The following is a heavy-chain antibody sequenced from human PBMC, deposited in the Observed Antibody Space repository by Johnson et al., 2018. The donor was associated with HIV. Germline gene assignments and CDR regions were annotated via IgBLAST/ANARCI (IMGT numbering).Heavy chain of an antibody. CDR2: ISGGST. CDR1: GFTVRSNE. CDR3: ARAGEQCLTPLDAFDI. Sequence: VQLVESRGVLVQPGGSLRLSCAGSGFTVRSNEMSWVRQAPGKGLEWVSSISGGSTYYADSRKGRFTISRDNSKNTLHLHMNSLRAEDTAVYYCARAGEQCLTPLDAFDIWGQGTMVTVSS. D-gene: IGHD6-19*01. V-gene: IGHV3-38-3*01. J-gene: IGHJ3*02.